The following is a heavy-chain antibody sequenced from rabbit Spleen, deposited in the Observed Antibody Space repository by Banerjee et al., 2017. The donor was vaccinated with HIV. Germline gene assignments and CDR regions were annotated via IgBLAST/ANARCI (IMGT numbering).Heavy chain of an antibody. CDR2: IYTGGSGNI. Sequence: QEQLKETGGGLVQPGGSLTLSCKASGFDFSSSYWMSWVRQAPGKGLEWIGCIYTGGSGNIYHASWVNGRFTLSRDSAQNTVFLQMHSLTDEDTATYFCARSYGDGNDLYYFNLWGPGTLVTVS. CDR1: GFDFSSSYW. CDR3: ARSYGDGNDLYYFNL. J-gene: IGHJ4*01. V-gene: IGHV1S45*01. D-gene: IGHD2-1*01.